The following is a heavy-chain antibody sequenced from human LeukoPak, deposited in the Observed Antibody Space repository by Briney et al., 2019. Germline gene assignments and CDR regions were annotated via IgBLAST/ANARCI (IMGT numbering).Heavy chain of an antibody. Sequence: PGGSLRLSCAASGFTFSSYAMHWVRQAPGKGLEWVAVISYDGSNKYYADSVKGRFTISRDNSKNTLYLQMNGLRAEDTAVYYCARVTVTTRPLGGYFDYWGQGTLVTVSS. V-gene: IGHV3-30-3*01. CDR3: ARVTVTTRPLGGYFDY. D-gene: IGHD4-11*01. CDR1: GFTFSSYA. CDR2: ISYDGSNK. J-gene: IGHJ4*02.